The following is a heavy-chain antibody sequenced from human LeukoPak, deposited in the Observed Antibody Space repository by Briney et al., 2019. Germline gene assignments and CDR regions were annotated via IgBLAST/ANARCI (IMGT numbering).Heavy chain of an antibody. CDR2: ISAYNGNT. V-gene: IGHV1-18*01. Sequence: GASVKVSCKASGYTFTSYGISWVRQAPGQGLEWMGWISAYNGNTNYAQKLQGRVTMTTDTSTGTVYMELRSLRSDDTAVYYCARAYSYYYDSSGFNWFDPWGQGTLVTVSS. CDR1: GYTFTSYG. CDR3: ARAYSYYYDSSGFNWFDP. D-gene: IGHD3-22*01. J-gene: IGHJ5*02.